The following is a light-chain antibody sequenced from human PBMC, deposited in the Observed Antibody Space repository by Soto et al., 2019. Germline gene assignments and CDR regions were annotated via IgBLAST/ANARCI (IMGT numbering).Light chain of an antibody. Sequence: QTVVTQPPSVSGAPGQRVTISCTGSSSNIGAGYDVHWYQQLPGAAPKLLIYANNNRPSGVPDRFSGSKSGTSASLAITGLQAEDEADYYCQSYDSSLNRVFGGGTQLTVL. CDR2: ANN. CDR1: SSNIGAGYD. V-gene: IGLV1-40*01. J-gene: IGLJ3*02. CDR3: QSYDSSLNRV.